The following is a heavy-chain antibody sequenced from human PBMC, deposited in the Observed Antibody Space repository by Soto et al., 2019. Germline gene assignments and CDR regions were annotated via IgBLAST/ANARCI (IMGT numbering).Heavy chain of an antibody. CDR1: GYTFTGYY. CDR2: INPNSGGT. Sequence: ASVKVSCKASGYTFTGYYMHWVRHAPGQGLEWMGWINPNSGGTNYAQKFQGWVTMTRDTSISTAYMELSRLRSDDTAVYYCARATRPICSGGSCHPGDAFDIWGQGTMVTVSS. V-gene: IGHV1-2*04. J-gene: IGHJ3*02. D-gene: IGHD2-15*01. CDR3: ARATRPICSGGSCHPGDAFDI.